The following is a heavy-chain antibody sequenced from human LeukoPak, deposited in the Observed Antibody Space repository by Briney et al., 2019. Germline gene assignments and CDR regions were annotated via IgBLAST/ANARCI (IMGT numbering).Heavy chain of an antibody. J-gene: IGHJ4*02. Sequence: ASVKVSCKASGYTFTSYGISWVRQAPGQGLEWMGWISAYNGNTNYAQKLQGRVTMTTDTSTSTAYMELRSLRSDDTAVYYCARDQVLSRDPEMATTFDYWGQGTLVTVSS. V-gene: IGHV1-18*01. CDR3: ARDQVLSRDPEMATTFDY. CDR2: ISAYNGNT. D-gene: IGHD5-24*01. CDR1: GYTFTSYG.